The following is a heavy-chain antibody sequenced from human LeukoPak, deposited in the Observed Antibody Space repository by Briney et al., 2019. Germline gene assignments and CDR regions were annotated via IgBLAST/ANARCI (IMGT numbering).Heavy chain of an antibody. CDR1: GFTFSSYS. Sequence: GGSLRLSCAASGFTFSSYSMNWVRQAPGKGLEWVSSISSSSSYIYYADSVKGRFTISRDNAKNSLYLQMNSLRAEDTAVYYCATDTSLYYYDSSGHAGYWGQGTLVTVSS. CDR2: ISSSSSYI. D-gene: IGHD3-22*01. V-gene: IGHV3-21*01. CDR3: ATDTSLYYYDSSGHAGY. J-gene: IGHJ4*02.